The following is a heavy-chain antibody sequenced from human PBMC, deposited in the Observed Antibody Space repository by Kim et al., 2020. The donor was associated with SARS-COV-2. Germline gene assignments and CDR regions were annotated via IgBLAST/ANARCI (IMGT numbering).Heavy chain of an antibody. Sequence: SETLSLTCTVSGGSVSSGSYYWSWIRQPPGKGLEWIGYIYYSGSTNYNPSLKSRVTISVDTSKNQFSLKLSSVTAADTAVYYCARSMWFEDPNWYFDLWGRGTLVTVSS. CDR1: GGSVSSGSYY. J-gene: IGHJ2*01. CDR2: IYYSGST. CDR3: ARSMWFEDPNWYFDL. V-gene: IGHV4-61*01. D-gene: IGHD3-10*01.